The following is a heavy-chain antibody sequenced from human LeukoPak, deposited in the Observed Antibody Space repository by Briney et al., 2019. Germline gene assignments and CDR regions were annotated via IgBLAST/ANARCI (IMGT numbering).Heavy chain of an antibody. CDR2: INHSGNT. D-gene: IGHD1-26*01. CDR3: ALGFHDVWEL. Sequence: IPSGTLSLTCAVSSVSIASTTWWSWVRQPPGKGLEWIGEINHSGNTYYSPSLKSRVTISVDTSDNQFSLTLTSVTAADTAVYYCALGFHDVWELWGQGTLVTVSS. V-gene: IGHV4-4*02. CDR1: SVSIASTTW. J-gene: IGHJ1*01.